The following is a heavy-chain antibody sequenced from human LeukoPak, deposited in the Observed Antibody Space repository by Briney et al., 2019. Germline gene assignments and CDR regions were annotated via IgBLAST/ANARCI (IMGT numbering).Heavy chain of an antibody. CDR1: GFTFDDYG. CDR3: ARDRDCSSTSCSDAFDI. CDR2: INWNGGST. D-gene: IGHD2-2*01. J-gene: IGHJ3*02. V-gene: IGHV3-20*01. Sequence: PGGSLRLSCAASGFTFDDYGMSWVRQAPGKGLEWVSGINWNGGSTGYADSVKGRFTISRDNAKNSLYLQMNSLRAEDTALYHCARDRDCSSTSCSDAFDIWGQGTMVTVSS.